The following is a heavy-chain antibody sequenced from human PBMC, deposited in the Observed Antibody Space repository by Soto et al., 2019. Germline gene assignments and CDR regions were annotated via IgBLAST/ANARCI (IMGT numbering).Heavy chain of an antibody. CDR1: GGSISSGDYY. Sequence: SETLSLTCTVSGGSISSGDYYWSWIRQPPGKGLEWIGYIYYSGSTYYNPSLKSRVTISVDTSKNQFSLKLSSVTAADTAVYYCARATRNGYRNEYFDLWGRGTLVTVSA. CDR2: IYYSGST. J-gene: IGHJ2*01. CDR3: ARATRNGYRNEYFDL. V-gene: IGHV4-30-4*02. D-gene: IGHD4-4*01.